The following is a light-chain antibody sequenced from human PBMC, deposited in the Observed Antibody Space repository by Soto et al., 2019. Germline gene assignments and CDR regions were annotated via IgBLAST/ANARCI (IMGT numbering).Light chain of an antibody. CDR1: QSVSNNY. CDR2: GAS. Sequence: EVVLTQSPCTLSLSPGERATLSCRASQSVSNNYLAWHQQKPGQAPRLLISGASSRATGIPDRFSGSGSGTDFTLTISRLEPEDFAMYYCQQYATLPWTFGHGTKVEI. J-gene: IGKJ1*01. CDR3: QQYATLPWT. V-gene: IGKV3-20*01.